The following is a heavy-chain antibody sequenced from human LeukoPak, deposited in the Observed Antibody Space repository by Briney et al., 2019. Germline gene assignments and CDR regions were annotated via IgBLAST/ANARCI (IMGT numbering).Heavy chain of an antibody. V-gene: IGHV4-30-4*01. J-gene: IGHJ4*02. CDR1: GGSINSGDYY. CDR3: ARGDMGDYEDY. CDR2: IYYSGSA. Sequence: SETLSLTCTVSGGSINSGDYYWSWIRQPPGKGLEWIGYIYYSGSAYYNPSLKSRVTISVDTSKNQFSLKLSSVTAADTAVYYCARGDMGDYEDYWGQGTLVIVSS. D-gene: IGHD4-17*01.